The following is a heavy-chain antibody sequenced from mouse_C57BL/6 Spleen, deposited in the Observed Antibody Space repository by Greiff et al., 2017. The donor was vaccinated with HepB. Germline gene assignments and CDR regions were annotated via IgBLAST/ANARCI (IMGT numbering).Heavy chain of an antibody. CDR3: GRERYWFAY. Sequence: EVQGVESGGGLVKPGGSLKLSCAASGFTFSSYAMSWVRQTPEKRLEWVATISDGGSYTYYPDNVKGRFTISRDNAKNNLYLQMSHLKSEDTAMYDGGRERYWFAYWGQGTRVTVSA. J-gene: IGHJ3*01. CDR1: GFTFSSYA. D-gene: IGHD1-1*01. CDR2: ISDGGSYT. V-gene: IGHV5-4*01.